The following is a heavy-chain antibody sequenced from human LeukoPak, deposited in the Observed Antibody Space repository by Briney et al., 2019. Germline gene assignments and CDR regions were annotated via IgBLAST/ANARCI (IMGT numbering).Heavy chain of an antibody. CDR2: ISGSGSST. Sequence: GGSLRLSCAASGFTFSSSAMSWVRQAPGKGLEWVSVISGSGSSTYYADSVKGRFTISRDDSKNTLYLQMNSLRAEDTAVYFCAKDSASYGRFDYWGQGTLVTVSS. D-gene: IGHD5-18*01. CDR1: GFTFSSSA. V-gene: IGHV3-23*01. CDR3: AKDSASYGRFDY. J-gene: IGHJ4*02.